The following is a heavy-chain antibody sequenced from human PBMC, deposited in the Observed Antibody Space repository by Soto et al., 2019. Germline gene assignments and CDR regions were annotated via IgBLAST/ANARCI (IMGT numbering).Heavy chain of an antibody. CDR1: GGSISSGGYY. CDR3: AKDYPEVRGSGNY. Sequence: SETLSLTCTVSGGSISSGGYYWSWIRQHPGKGLEWIGYIYYSGSTYYNPSLKSRVTISVDTSKNQFSLKLSSVTAEDTAVYYCAKDYPEVRGSGNYWGQGTLVTVSS. V-gene: IGHV4-31*03. J-gene: IGHJ4*02. D-gene: IGHD3-10*01. CDR2: IYYSGST.